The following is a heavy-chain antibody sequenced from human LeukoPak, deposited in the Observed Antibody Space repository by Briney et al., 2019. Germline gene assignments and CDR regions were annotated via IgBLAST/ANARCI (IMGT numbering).Heavy chain of an antibody. Sequence: TSETLSLTCTVSGGSISSYYWSWIRQPPRKGLEWIGYIYYSGSTNYNPSLKSRVTISVDTSKNQFSLKLSSVTAADTAVYYCARHGVGAYDAFDIWGQGTMVTVSS. D-gene: IGHD1-26*01. CDR3: ARHGVGAYDAFDI. CDR1: GGSISSYY. V-gene: IGHV4-59*08. J-gene: IGHJ3*02. CDR2: IYYSGST.